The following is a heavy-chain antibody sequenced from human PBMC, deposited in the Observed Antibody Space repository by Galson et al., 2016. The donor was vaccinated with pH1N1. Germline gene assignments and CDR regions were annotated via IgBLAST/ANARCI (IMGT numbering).Heavy chain of an antibody. CDR1: GYTFTTYW. J-gene: IGHJ4*02. V-gene: IGHV5-51*03. Sequence: QSGAEVKKPGESLKISCQASGYTFTTYWIGWVRQTPGKGLEWMGIIYPGDSETKYSPSFEGQVTFSVDKSKNTAYLHWSSLKASDTAIYYCARRSTELGLDYWGQGVLVTVSS. CDR3: ARRSTELGLDY. CDR2: IYPGDSET. D-gene: IGHD2/OR15-2a*01.